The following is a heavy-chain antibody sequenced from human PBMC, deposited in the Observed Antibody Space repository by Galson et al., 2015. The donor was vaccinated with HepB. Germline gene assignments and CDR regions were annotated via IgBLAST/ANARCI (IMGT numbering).Heavy chain of an antibody. CDR1: GFTFSLYG. Sequence: SLRLSCAASGFTFSLYGMTWVRQAPGKGLEWISTINDNGLKTYYAASVKGRFTISRDNSKSALFLQIDSLRVEDTAVYYCAKYNESRGFDHGGQGTLVTVSS. CDR3: AKYNESRGFDH. CDR2: INDNGLKT. D-gene: IGHD1-14*01. J-gene: IGHJ4*02. V-gene: IGHV3-23*01.